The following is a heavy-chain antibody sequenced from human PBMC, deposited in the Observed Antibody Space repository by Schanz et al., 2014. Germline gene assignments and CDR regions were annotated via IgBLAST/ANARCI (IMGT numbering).Heavy chain of an antibody. D-gene: IGHD4-17*01. V-gene: IGHV1-69*02. J-gene: IGHJ6*02. CDR2: IIPILGIA. CDR3: ATLDYADSVS. Sequence: QLQLVQSGAEVKKPGSSVKVSCKLSGGTFSSYTISWVRQAPGQGLEWMGRIIPILGIANYAQKFQGRVTLTTDTSTSTAYMELNSLNSDDTAVYYCATLDYADSVSWGQGTTVIVSS. CDR1: GGTFSSYT.